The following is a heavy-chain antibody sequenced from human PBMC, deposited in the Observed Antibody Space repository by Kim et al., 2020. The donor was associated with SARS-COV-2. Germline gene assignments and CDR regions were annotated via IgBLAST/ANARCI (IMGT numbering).Heavy chain of an antibody. D-gene: IGHD6-6*01. Sequence: YADSVKGRFTISRDNSKNTLYLQMNSLRAEDTAVYYCARDRIAAVNWFDPWGQGTLVTVSS. V-gene: IGHV3-33*01. CDR3: ARDRIAAVNWFDP. J-gene: IGHJ5*02.